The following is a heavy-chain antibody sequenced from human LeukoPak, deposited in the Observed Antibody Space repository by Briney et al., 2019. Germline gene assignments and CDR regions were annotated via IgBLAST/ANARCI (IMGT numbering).Heavy chain of an antibody. V-gene: IGHV4-34*01. CDR1: GGSFSGYY. J-gene: IGHJ4*02. D-gene: IGHD4-17*01. Sequence: SETLSLTCAVYGGSFSGYYWSWVRQPPGKGLEWIGEINHSGSTNYNPSLKSRVTISVDTSKNQFSLKLSSVNAADTAVYYCARLTTVTTPDFDYWGQGTLVTVSS. CDR2: INHSGST. CDR3: ARLTTVTTPDFDY.